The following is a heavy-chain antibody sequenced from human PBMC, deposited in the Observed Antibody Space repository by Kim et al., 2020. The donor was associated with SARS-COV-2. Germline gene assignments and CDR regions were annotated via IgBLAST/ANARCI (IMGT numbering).Heavy chain of an antibody. CDR3: VRISDFWSGYYKGPKNWFDP. Sequence: ASVKVSCKASGYTFTGYYMHWVRQAPGQGLEWMGRINPNSGGTNYAQKFQGRVTMTRDTSISTAYMELSRLRSDDTAVYYCVRISDFWSGYYKGPKNWFDPWGQGTLVTVSS. V-gene: IGHV1-2*06. D-gene: IGHD3-3*01. CDR1: GYTFTGYY. J-gene: IGHJ5*02. CDR2: INPNSGGT.